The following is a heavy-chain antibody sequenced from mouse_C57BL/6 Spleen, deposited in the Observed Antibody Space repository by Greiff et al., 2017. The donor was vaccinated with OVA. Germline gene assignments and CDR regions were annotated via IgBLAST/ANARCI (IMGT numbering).Heavy chain of an antibody. J-gene: IGHJ3*01. D-gene: IGHD1-1*01. Sequence: QVQLQQSGAELVRPGTSVKVSCKASGYAFTNYLIEWVKQRPGQGLEWIGVINPGSGGTNYNEKFKGKATLTADKSSSTAYMQLSSLTSEDSAVYFCARSGTTVVDAWFAYWGQGTLVTVSA. CDR2: INPGSGGT. V-gene: IGHV1-54*01. CDR1: GYAFTNYL. CDR3: ARSGTTVVDAWFAY.